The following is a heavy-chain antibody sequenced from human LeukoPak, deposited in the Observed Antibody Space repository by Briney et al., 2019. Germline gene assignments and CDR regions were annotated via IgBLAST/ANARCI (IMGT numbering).Heavy chain of an antibody. D-gene: IGHD2-15*01. CDR2: ISGSGDST. J-gene: IGHJ4*02. CDR3: VRDKYCSGGSCYGFSDY. CDR1: GFTIRSYA. V-gene: IGHV3-23*01. Sequence: GGSLRLSCAASGFTIRSYAMSWVRQAPGKGLEWVSCISGSGDSTYKADSVKGRFTISRDNSKNTLYLQMNSLRAEDTAEYYCVRDKYCSGGSCYGFSDYWGQGTLVTVSS.